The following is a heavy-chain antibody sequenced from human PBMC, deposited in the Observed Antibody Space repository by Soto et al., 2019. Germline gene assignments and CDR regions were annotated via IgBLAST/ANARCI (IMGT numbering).Heavy chain of an antibody. CDR1: GGSISSYY. CDR2: IYYSGST. CDR3: AKIKTYYYDGRGDYYFDY. D-gene: IGHD3-22*01. V-gene: IGHV4-59*01. J-gene: IGHJ4*02. Sequence: SETLSLTCTVSGGSISSYYWSWIRQPPGKGLEWIGYIYYSGSTNYNPSLKSRVTISVDTSKNQFSLKLSSVTAADTAVYYCAKIKTYYYDGRGDYYFDYWGQGTLVTVS.